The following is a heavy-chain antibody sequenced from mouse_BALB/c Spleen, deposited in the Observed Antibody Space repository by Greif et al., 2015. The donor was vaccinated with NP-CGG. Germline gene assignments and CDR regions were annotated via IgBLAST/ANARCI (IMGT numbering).Heavy chain of an antibody. CDR2: ISTYSGNT. D-gene: IGHD2-2*01. J-gene: IGHJ1*01. V-gene: IGHV1-67*01. CDR3: ARSPYGYETVWYFDV. Sequence: QVQLQQSGPELVRPGVSVKISCKGSGYTFTDYAMHWVKQSHAKSLEWIGVISTYSGNTNYNQKFKGKATMTVDKSSSTAYMELARLTSEDSAIYYCARSPYGYETVWYFDVWGAGTTVTVSP. CDR1: GYTFTDYA.